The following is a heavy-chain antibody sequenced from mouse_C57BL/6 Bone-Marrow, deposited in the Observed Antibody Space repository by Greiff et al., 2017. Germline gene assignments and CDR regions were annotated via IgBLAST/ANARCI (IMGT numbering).Heavy chain of an antibody. CDR2: IYPTRGST. V-gene: IGHV1-64*01. J-gene: IGHJ1*03. CDR3: ARRGQRGYYGV. D-gene: IGHD3-3*01. Sequence: QVQLQQPGAELVKPGASVKLSCKASGYTFTSYWMHWVKQRPGQGLEWIGKIYPTRGSTNYNEKFKGKATLTVDNASSTAYMHSSSLTSEDTAVYYCARRGQRGYYGVRGTGTTVTAAS. CDR1: GYTFTSYW.